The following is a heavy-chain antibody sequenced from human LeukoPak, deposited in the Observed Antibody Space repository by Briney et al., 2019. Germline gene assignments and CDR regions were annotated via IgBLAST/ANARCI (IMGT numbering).Heavy chain of an antibody. CDR3: ANTVYYYDSSPFGY. Sequence: GGSLRLSCAASGFTFSSYGMSWVRQAPGKGLEWVSAISGSGGSTYYADSVKGRFTISRDNSKNTLYLQMNSLRAEDTAVYYCANTVYYYDSSPFGYWGQGTLVTVSS. CDR2: ISGSGGST. CDR1: GFTFSSYG. V-gene: IGHV3-23*01. D-gene: IGHD3-22*01. J-gene: IGHJ4*02.